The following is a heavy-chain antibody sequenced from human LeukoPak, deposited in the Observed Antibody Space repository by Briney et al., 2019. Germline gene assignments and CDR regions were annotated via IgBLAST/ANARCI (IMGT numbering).Heavy chain of an antibody. V-gene: IGHV3-30*02. CDR1: GFTFSSYG. D-gene: IGHD2-15*01. CDR3: AKAGPDIVVVVAAFDY. CDR2: IRYDGSNK. J-gene: IGHJ4*02. Sequence: GGSLRLSCAASGFTFSSYGMHWVRQAPGKGLEWVAFIRYDGSNKYYADSVKGRFTISRDNSKNTLYLQMNSLRAEDTAVYYCAKAGPDIVVVVAAFDYWGQGTLVTVSS.